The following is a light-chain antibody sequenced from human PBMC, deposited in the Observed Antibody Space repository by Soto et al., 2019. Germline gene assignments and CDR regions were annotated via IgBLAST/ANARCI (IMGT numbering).Light chain of an antibody. CDR2: EVS. CDR1: SSDVGGYNY. Sequence: QSFLPQPPSASGSPGQSVTISCAGTSSDVGGYNYVSWYQQHPGKAPKLMIYEVSKRPSGVPDRFSGSKSGNTASLTVSGLQAEDEADYYCSSFAGSNNYVFGTGTKVTVL. CDR3: SSFAGSNNYV. J-gene: IGLJ1*01. V-gene: IGLV2-8*01.